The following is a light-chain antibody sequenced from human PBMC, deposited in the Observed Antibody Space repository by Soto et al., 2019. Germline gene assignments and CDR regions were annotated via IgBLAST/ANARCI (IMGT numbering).Light chain of an antibody. J-gene: IGLJ2*01. CDR1: SSDVGGYNY. V-gene: IGLV2-14*01. CDR3: SSYTSSSTLVV. Sequence: QSALAQPASVSGSPGQSITISCTGTSSDVGGYNYVSWYQQHPGKAPKLMIYDVSNRPSGVSNRFSGSKSGNTASLTISGLQAEDEADYYCSSYTSSSTLVVFCGATKLTVL. CDR2: DVS.